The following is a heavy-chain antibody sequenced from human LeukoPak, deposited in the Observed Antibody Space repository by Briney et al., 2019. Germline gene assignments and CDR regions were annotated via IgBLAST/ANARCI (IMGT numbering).Heavy chain of an antibody. V-gene: IGHV1-3*01. CDR3: ARDHY. Sequence: ASVKVSCKASGYTFTSYAMHWVRQAPGQRLEWMGWINAGSGNTKYSQKFQGSVTITRDTSASTAYMELSSLRSEDTAVYYCARDHYWGQGTLVTVSS. CDR1: GYTFTSYA. J-gene: IGHJ4*02. CDR2: INAGSGNT.